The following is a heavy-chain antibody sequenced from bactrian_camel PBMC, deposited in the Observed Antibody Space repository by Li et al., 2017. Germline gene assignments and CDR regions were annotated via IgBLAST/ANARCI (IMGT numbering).Heavy chain of an antibody. CDR2: MHWSGRDT. Sequence: QVQLVESGGGSVQTGGSLALSCVAAKLTNSYYCMAWFRQVPGKEHEGVAAMHWSGRDTTYDPSVQGRFTISKDYNEGTFFVRFSLQMNNLTPEDTAMYYCAVDSSGLDVAAIHPLDADEYNFWGQGTQVTVS. CDR1: KLTNSYYC. V-gene: IGHV3S26*01. J-gene: IGHJ4*01. CDR3: AVDSSGLDVAAIHPLDADEYNF. D-gene: IGHD5*01.